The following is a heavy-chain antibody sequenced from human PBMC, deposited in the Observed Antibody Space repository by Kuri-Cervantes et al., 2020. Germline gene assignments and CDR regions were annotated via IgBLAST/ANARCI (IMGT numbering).Heavy chain of an antibody. V-gene: IGHV4-59*01. CDR1: GFTFSSYA. J-gene: IGHJ6*02. CDR3: ARLYYYDSSGYYSYYYGMDV. D-gene: IGHD3-22*01. Sequence: ESLKISCAASGFTFSSYAMSWVRQAPGKGLEWIGYIYYSGSTNYNPSPKSRVTISVDTSKNQFSLKLSSVTAADTAVYYCARLYYYDSSGYYSYYYGMDVWGQGTTVTVSS. CDR2: IYYSGST.